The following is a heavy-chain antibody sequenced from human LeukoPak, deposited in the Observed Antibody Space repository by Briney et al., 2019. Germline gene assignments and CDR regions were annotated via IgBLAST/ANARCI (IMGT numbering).Heavy chain of an antibody. D-gene: IGHD3-16*01. CDR2: INHSGST. J-gene: IGHJ5*02. V-gene: IGHV4-34*01. CDR1: GGSFSGYY. Sequence: PSETLSLTCAVYGGSFSGYYWSWIRQPPGKGLEWIGEINHSGSTNYNPSLKSQVTISVDTSKNQFSLKLSSVTAADTAVYYCARRLPVGTSFWAWGQGTLVTVSS. CDR3: ARRLPVGTSFWA.